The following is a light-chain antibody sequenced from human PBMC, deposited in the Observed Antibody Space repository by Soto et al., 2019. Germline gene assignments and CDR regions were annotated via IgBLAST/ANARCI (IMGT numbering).Light chain of an antibody. CDR3: QHLNGYPIT. J-gene: IGKJ5*01. CDR2: EVS. Sequence: IQLTQFPSSLSVSVGDRVTITCRASQGVSSHLAWHQQKPGKAPKLLIYEVSTLQSGVPSRFSGSGSGTDFTLTISSLQPEDFATYYCQHLNGYPITFGQGTRLEIK. V-gene: IGKV1-9*01. CDR1: QGVSSH.